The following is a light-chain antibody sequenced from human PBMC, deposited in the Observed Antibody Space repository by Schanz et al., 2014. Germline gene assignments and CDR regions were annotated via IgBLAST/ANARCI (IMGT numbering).Light chain of an antibody. Sequence: QSVLTQPASVSGSPGQSITMSCTGTSSDVGNYNLVSWYQQYPGKAPNLIIYEDNKRPSGVSHRFSGSKSGNTASLTISGLQAEDEGDYYCSSYTDSSPVVFGGGTKLTVL. V-gene: IGLV2-14*02. CDR3: SSYTDSSPVV. J-gene: IGLJ2*01. CDR1: SSDVGNYNL. CDR2: EDN.